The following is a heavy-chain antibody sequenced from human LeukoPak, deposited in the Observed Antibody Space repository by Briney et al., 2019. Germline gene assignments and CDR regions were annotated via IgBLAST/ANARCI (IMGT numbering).Heavy chain of an antibody. CDR3: ARGGWYPESFQH. CDR2: IYYSGST. Sequence: PSETLSLTCTVSLGSISSYYWNWIRQPPGKGLEWIGYIYYSGSTNYNPSLKSRVTISVDTSKNQFSLKLSSVTAADTAVYYCARGGWYPESFQHWGQGALVTVSS. J-gene: IGHJ1*01. CDR1: LGSISSYY. V-gene: IGHV4-59*01. D-gene: IGHD6-19*01.